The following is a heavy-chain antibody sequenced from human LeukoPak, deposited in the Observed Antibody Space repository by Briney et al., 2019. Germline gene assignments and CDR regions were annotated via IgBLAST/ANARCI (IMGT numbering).Heavy chain of an antibody. V-gene: IGHV3-30*18. Sequence: GRSLRLSCAASGFTFSSYGMHWVRQAPGKGLEWVAVISYDGSNKYYADSVKGRFTISRDNSKSTLYLQMNSLRAEDTAVYYCAKSVGATHFDYWGQGTLVTVSS. CDR2: ISYDGSNK. CDR3: AKSVGATHFDY. J-gene: IGHJ4*02. D-gene: IGHD1-26*01. CDR1: GFTFSSYG.